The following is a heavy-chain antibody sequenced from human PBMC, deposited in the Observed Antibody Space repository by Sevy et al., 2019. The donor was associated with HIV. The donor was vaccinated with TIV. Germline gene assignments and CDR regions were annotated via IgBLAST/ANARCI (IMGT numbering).Heavy chain of an antibody. CDR3: ARDFMPVASAGTGALGV. V-gene: IGHV3-11*05. J-gene: IGHJ6*02. D-gene: IGHD6-13*01. CDR2: ISSRSSEI. Sequence: GGSLRLSCVASGFIFRDRYMSWIRQAPGKGLEWVSFISSRSSEINYADSVKGRFTVSRDNAKNSLYLQMNSLRAEDTAVYYCARDFMPVASAGTGALGVWGQGTAVTVSS. CDR1: GFIFRDRY.